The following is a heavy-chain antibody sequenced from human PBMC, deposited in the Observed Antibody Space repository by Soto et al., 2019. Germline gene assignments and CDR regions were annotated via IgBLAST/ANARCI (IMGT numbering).Heavy chain of an antibody. CDR1: GDSISNLDYF. J-gene: IGHJ5*01. D-gene: IGHD7-27*01. Sequence: TLSLTCSVSGDSISNLDYFWAWIRRPPGQALEYIGYIYKSATTYYNPSFESRVAISVDTSKSQFSLNVTSVTAADTAVYFCARGRYCLTGRCFPNWFDSWGQGALVTVSS. CDR2: IYKSATT. V-gene: IGHV4-30-4*01. CDR3: ARGRYCLTGRCFPNWFDS.